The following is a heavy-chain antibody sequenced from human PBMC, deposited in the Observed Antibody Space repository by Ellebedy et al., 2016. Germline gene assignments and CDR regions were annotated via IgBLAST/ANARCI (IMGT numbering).Heavy chain of an antibody. CDR2: IYYSGST. Sequence: SETLSLXXTVSGGSISSYYWSWIRQPPGKGLEWIGYIYYSGSTNYNPSLKSRVTISVDTSKNQFSLKLSSVTAADTAVYYCARDYGQSIFYGMDVWGQGTTVTVSS. CDR3: ARDYGQSIFYGMDV. D-gene: IGHD3-16*01. J-gene: IGHJ6*02. V-gene: IGHV4-59*13. CDR1: GGSISSYY.